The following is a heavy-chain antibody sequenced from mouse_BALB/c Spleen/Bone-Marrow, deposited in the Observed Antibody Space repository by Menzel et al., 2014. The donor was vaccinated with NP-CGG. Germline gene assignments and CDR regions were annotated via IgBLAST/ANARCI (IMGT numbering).Heavy chain of an antibody. D-gene: IGHD1-1*01. V-gene: IGHV7-3*02. CDR2: TRNKANGYTT. Sequence: EVKLMESGGGLVQPGGSLRLSCATSGFTFSDYYMSWVRQPPGKALVWLGFTRNKANGYTTEYSASVKGRFTISRDNSQSILYLQMNTLRAEDSATYYCARDMGLLRFDYWGQGTALTVSS. J-gene: IGHJ2*01. CDR1: GFTFSDYY. CDR3: ARDMGLLRFDY.